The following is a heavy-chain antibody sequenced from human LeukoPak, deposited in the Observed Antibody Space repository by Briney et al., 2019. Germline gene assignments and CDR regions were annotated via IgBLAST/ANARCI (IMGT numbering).Heavy chain of an antibody. CDR3: AKTYHYDSSGLRSLYFDY. Sequence: ASVKVSCKASGYTFTGYYMHWVRQAPGQGLEWMGWINPNSGGTNYAQKFQGRVTMTRDTSISTAYMELSRLRSDDTAVYYCAKTYHYDSSGLRSLYFDYWGQGTLVTVSS. V-gene: IGHV1-2*02. D-gene: IGHD3-22*01. CDR2: INPNSGGT. CDR1: GYTFTGYY. J-gene: IGHJ4*02.